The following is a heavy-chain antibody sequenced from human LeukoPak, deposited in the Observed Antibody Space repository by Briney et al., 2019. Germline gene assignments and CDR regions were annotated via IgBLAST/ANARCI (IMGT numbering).Heavy chain of an antibody. CDR1: GYSFTSYW. Sequence: GESLKISCKGSGYSFTSYWIGWVRQTPGKGLEWMGIIYPGDSDTRYSPSFQGQVTISADKSISTAYLQWSSLKASDTAMYYCARHPPSRPYAFDIWGQGTMVTVSS. V-gene: IGHV5-51*01. D-gene: IGHD6-6*01. CDR2: IYPGDSDT. J-gene: IGHJ3*02. CDR3: ARHPPSRPYAFDI.